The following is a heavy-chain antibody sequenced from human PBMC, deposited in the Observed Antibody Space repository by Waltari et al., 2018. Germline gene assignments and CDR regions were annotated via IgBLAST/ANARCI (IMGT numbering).Heavy chain of an antibody. CDR2: FDPEDGDT. CDR3: ATDLLPYSSSWYYYFDY. D-gene: IGHD6-13*01. V-gene: IGHV1-24*01. CDR1: GYTLTELS. J-gene: IGHJ4*02. Sequence: QVQLVQSGAEVKKPGASVKVSCKVSGYTLTELSMHWVRQAPGKGLECMGGFDPEDGDTLYAQKFQGRVTMTEDTSTDTAYMELSSLRSEDTAVYYCATDLLPYSSSWYYYFDYWGQGTLVTVSS.